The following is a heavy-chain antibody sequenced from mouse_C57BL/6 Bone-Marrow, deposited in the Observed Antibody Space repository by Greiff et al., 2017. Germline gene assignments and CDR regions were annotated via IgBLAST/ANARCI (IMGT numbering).Heavy chain of an antibody. V-gene: IGHV3-6*01. D-gene: IGHD1-1*01. J-gene: IGHJ4*01. Sequence: ESGPGLVKPSQSLSLTCSVTGYSITSGYYWNWIRQFPGNKLEWMGYISYDGSNNYNPSLKNRISITRDTSKNQFFLKLNSVTTEDTATYYCARDPSYYYGSSYYAMDYWGQGTSVTVSS. CDR2: ISYDGSN. CDR1: GYSITSGYY. CDR3: ARDPSYYYGSSYYAMDY.